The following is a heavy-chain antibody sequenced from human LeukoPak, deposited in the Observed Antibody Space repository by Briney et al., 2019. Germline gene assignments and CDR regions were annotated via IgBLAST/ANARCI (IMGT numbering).Heavy chain of an antibody. CDR3: AQELWGVADY. D-gene: IGHD3-10*01. V-gene: IGHV4-39*01. CDR2: ISHTGTT. Sequence: PSETLSLTCIVSGDSISSSTYYWAWIRQPPGKGLEWIGSISHTGTTYYKPSLKSQVTISVDASKSQFSLRLNSVTAADTAVYFCAQELWGVADYWGQGTLVTVSS. J-gene: IGHJ4*02. CDR1: GDSISSSTYY.